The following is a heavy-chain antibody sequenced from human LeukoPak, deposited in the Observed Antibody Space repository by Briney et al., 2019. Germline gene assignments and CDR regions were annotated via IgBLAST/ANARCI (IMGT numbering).Heavy chain of an antibody. V-gene: IGHV3-21*01. D-gene: IGHD1-26*01. J-gene: IGHJ1*01. CDR3: ARDRGSYDTEYFQH. CDR2: ISSSSSYI. Sequence: PGGSLRLSCAASGFTFSSYSMNWVRQAPGKGLEWVSSISSSSSYIYYADSVKDRFTISRDNSKNTLYLQMNSLRAEDTAVYYCARDRGSYDTEYFQHWGQGTLVTVSS. CDR1: GFTFSSYS.